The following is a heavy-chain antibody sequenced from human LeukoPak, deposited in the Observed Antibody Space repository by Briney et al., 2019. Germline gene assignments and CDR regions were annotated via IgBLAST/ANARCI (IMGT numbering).Heavy chain of an antibody. V-gene: IGHV3-30*18. CDR3: AKGKRFRYFDNTKYYFDN. CDR2: ISYDGSKK. Sequence: GGSLRLSCAASGFTFSSYGMHWVRQAPGKGLEWVAVISYDGSKKYYADSVKGRFTISRDNSKNTLYLQMNSLRAEDTAVYHCAKGKRFRYFDNTKYYFDNWGQGTLVTVSS. D-gene: IGHD3-9*01. J-gene: IGHJ4*02. CDR1: GFTFSSYG.